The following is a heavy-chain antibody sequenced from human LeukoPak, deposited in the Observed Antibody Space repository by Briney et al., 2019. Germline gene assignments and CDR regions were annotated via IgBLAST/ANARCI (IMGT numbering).Heavy chain of an antibody. CDR1: GFTFSDHY. CDR2: IKQDGSEK. CDR3: ARKNGLDY. Sequence: GGSLRLSCAASGFTFSDHYMDWVRQAPGKGLEWVANIKQDGSEKYYVDSVKGRFTISRDNAKNSLYLQMNSLRAEDTAVYYCARKNGLDYWGQGTLVTVSS. V-gene: IGHV3-7*01. J-gene: IGHJ4*02.